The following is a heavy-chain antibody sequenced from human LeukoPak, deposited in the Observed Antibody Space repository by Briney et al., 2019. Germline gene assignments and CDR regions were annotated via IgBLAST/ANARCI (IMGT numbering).Heavy chain of an antibody. V-gene: IGHV5-51*01. CDR1: GYSFTSYW. CDR3: ARINDFWSGPDYNYYGMDV. D-gene: IGHD3-3*01. J-gene: IGHJ6*02. Sequence: GESLKISCKGSGYSFTSYWMGWVRQMPGKGLEWMGIIYPGDSDTRYSPSFQGQVTISVDKSISTAFLQWSSLKASDTAMYYCARINDFWSGPDYNYYGMDVWGQGTTVTVPS. CDR2: IYPGDSDT.